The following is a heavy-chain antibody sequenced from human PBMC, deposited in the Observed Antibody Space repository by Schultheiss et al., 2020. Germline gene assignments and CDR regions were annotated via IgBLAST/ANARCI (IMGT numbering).Heavy chain of an antibody. Sequence: GGSLRLSCAASGFTFSDHYMDWVRQAPGKGLEWVGRTRNKANSYTTEYAASVKGRFTISRDDSKNSLYLQMNSLKTEDTAVYYCARVNSLEYYFDYWGQGTLVTVSS. CDR2: TRNKANSYTT. CDR1: GFTFSDHY. CDR3: ARVNSLEYYFDY. J-gene: IGHJ4*02. D-gene: IGHD3-3*01. V-gene: IGHV3-72*01.